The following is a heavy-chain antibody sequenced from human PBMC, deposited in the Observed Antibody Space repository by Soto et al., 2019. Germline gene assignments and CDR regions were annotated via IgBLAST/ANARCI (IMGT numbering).Heavy chain of an antibody. J-gene: IGHJ6*02. CDR1: GFTFSSGW. D-gene: IGHD3-10*01. Sequence: EVQLVESGGGLVKPGGSLRLSCVASGFTFSSGWMNWVRQAPGKGLEWVGRIKSRTDGGTTDYAAPVKGRFTISRDDSKNTLYLQMNTLKTEDTAVYYCTTVLNAILWVGESYQYGVEVWGQGTTVTVSS. CDR3: TTVLNAILWVGESYQYGVEV. CDR2: IKSRTDGGTT. V-gene: IGHV3-15*07.